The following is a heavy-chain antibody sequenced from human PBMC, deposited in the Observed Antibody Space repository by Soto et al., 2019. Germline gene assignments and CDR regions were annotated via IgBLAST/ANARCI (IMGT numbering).Heavy chain of an antibody. J-gene: IGHJ6*03. Sequence: GGSLRLSCAASGFTFSSYGMHWVRQAPGKGLEWVAVISYDGSNKYYADSVKGRFTISRDNSKNALYLQMNSLRAEDTAVYYCAKDLRTTVGYYYYYYMDVWGKGTTVTVSS. D-gene: IGHD4-17*01. CDR1: GFTFSSYG. V-gene: IGHV3-30*18. CDR2: ISYDGSNK. CDR3: AKDLRTTVGYYYYYYMDV.